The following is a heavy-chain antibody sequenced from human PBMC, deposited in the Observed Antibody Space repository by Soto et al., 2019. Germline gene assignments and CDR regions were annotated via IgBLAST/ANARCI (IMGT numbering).Heavy chain of an antibody. CDR1: GGSISSGGYY. D-gene: IGHD3-10*01. CDR3: LVRGVTREAFDI. CDR2: IYYSGST. J-gene: IGHJ3*02. V-gene: IGHV4-31*03. Sequence: QVQLQESGPGLVKPSQTLSLTCTVSGGSISSGGYYWSWIRQHPGKGLEWIGYIYYSGSTYYNPSLKSRLTISVDTSKNQFSLKLSSVTAADTAVYYCLVRGVTREAFDIWGQGTMVTVSS.